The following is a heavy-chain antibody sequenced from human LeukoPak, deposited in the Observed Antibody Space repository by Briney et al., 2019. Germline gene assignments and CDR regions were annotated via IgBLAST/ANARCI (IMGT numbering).Heavy chain of an antibody. D-gene: IGHD3-3*01. J-gene: IGHJ3*02. V-gene: IGHV3-11*01. CDR2: TSPSGGTI. Sequence: PGGSLRFSCAASGFTFSDYYMSWIRQAPETGLEWLSYTSPSGGTIYYTDSVKGRFTMSRDNAQNALYLEMNSLRAEDTAVYYCAREKKTEWTTGAFDMWGQGTMVIVSS. CDR1: GFTFSDYY. CDR3: AREKKTEWTTGAFDM.